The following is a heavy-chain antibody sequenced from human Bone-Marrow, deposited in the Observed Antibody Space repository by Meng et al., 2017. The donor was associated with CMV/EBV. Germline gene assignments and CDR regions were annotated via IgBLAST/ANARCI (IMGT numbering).Heavy chain of an antibody. CDR1: GCTFRRYA. CDR2: ISYDGSNK. Sequence: GESLKIPCAASGCTFRRYAMHWVRQAPGKGVEWVAVISYDGSNKYYADSVKGRFTISRDNSKNTLYLQMNSLRAEETAVYYCARERGYCSSTSCYHAEYNWFDPWGQGTLVTVSS. D-gene: IGHD2-2*01. CDR3: ARERGYCSSTSCYHAEYNWFDP. V-gene: IGHV3-30*04. J-gene: IGHJ5*02.